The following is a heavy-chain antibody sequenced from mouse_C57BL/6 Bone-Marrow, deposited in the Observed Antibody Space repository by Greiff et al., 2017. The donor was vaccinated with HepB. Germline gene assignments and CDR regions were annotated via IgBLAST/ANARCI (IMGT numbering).Heavy chain of an antibody. D-gene: IGHD1-1*01. CDR1: GYSITSGYY. V-gene: IGHV3-6*01. J-gene: IGHJ1*03. CDR3: ARAPFYYGSSDWYFDV. Sequence: EVQLQQSGPGLVKPSQSLSLTCSVTGYSITSGYYWNWIRQFPGNKLEWMGYISYDGSNNYNPSLKNRISITRDTSKNQFFLKLNSVTTEDTATYYCARAPFYYGSSDWYFDVWGTGTTVTVSS. CDR2: ISYDGSN.